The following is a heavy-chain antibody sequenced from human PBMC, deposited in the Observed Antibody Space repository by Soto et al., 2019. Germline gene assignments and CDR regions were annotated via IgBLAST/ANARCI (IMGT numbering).Heavy chain of an antibody. Sequence: EVQLVESGGGLVQPGGSLRLSCAASGFTFSSYWMHWVRQAPGKGLVWVSRINSDGSSTSYADSVTGRFTISSDNAKNTLYLQMNSLRAEDTAVYYCARVGGRGSLEGATGSPQYYYYGMDVWGQGTTVTVSS. CDR1: GFTFSSYW. V-gene: IGHV3-74*01. CDR3: ARVGGRGSLEGATGSPQYYYYGMDV. CDR2: INSDGSST. D-gene: IGHD2-15*01. J-gene: IGHJ6*02.